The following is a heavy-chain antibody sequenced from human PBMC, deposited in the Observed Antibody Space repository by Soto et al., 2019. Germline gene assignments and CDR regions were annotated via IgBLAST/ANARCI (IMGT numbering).Heavy chain of an antibody. Sequence: SETLSLTCTVSCGSISDFYWSWIRQPPGKGLEWIGYIYYSGSTNYNPSLKSRVTISVDTSKNQFSLNLRSMSPADTAVYYCARVGGLAARTFDYWGPGTLVTVSS. CDR1: CGSISDFY. V-gene: IGHV4-59*01. CDR2: IYYSGST. J-gene: IGHJ4*02. D-gene: IGHD6-6*01. CDR3: ARVGGLAARTFDY.